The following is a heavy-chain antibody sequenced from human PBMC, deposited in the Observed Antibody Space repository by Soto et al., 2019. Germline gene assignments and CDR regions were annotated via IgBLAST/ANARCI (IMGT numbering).Heavy chain of an antibody. V-gene: IGHV3-53*01. CDR2: IYSGGST. J-gene: IGHJ2*01. CDR3: ARESATVTTHWYFDL. CDR1: GFTVSSNY. Sequence: GGSLRLSCAASGFTVSSNYMSWVRQAPGKGLEWVSVIYSGGSTYYADSVKGRFTISRDNSKNTLYLQMNSLRVEDTAVYYCARESATVTTHWYFDLWGRGTLVTVSS. D-gene: IGHD4-17*01.